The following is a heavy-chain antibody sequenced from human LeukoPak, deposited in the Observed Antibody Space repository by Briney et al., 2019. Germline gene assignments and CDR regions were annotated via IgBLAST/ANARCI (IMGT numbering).Heavy chain of an antibody. CDR3: AKEEGYYYDSGGYYVEYFQH. V-gene: IGHV3-23*01. J-gene: IGHJ1*01. CDR1: GFTFSNYA. Sequence: GGSLRLSCAASGFTFSNYAMTWVRQAPGKGLEWVSVISGSGDSTYYADSVKGRFTISRDNSKNTLYLQMNSLRAEDTAVYYCAKEEGYYYDSGGYYVEYFQHWGQGTLVTVSS. D-gene: IGHD3-22*01. CDR2: ISGSGDST.